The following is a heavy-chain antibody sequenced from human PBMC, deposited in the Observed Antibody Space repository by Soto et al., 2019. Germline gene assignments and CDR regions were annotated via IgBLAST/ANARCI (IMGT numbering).Heavy chain of an antibody. D-gene: IGHD3-3*01. CDR3: AADWSNRPFDF. V-gene: IGHV1-58*01. Sequence: MQLMQSGPEVKKPGTSVKVSCKASGFTLTSADVQWVRQTRGQRLEWIGWIVGGSGSTNYAQQFQGRLAITRDMSTSTVYMELSSLRSEDTAVYYCAADWSNRPFDFWGQGTLVTVSS. CDR2: IVGGSGST. J-gene: IGHJ4*02. CDR1: GFTLTSAD.